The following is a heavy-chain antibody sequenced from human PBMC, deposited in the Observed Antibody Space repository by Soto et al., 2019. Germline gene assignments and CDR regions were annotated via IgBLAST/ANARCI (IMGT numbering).Heavy chain of an antibody. CDR2: IIPISDTT. V-gene: IGHV1-69*01. J-gene: IGHJ6*02. CDR1: GGTFSSYA. CDR3: ARSQGSSTSLEIYYYYYYGMDV. D-gene: IGHD2-2*01. Sequence: HVKLVQSGAEVKKPGSSVKVSCKASGGTFSSYAISWVRQAPGQGLEWMGGIIPISDTTNYAQKFQGRVTITADESTSTAYMELSSLRSEDTAVYYCARSQGSSTSLEIYYYYYYGMDVWGQGTTVTVSS.